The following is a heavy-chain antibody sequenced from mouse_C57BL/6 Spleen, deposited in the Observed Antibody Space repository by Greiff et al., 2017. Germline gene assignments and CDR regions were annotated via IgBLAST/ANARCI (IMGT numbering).Heavy chain of an antibody. CDR1: GFTFSSYA. Sequence: EVMLVESGEGLVKPGGSLKLSCAASGFTFSSYAMSWVRQTPEKRLEWVAYISSGGDYIYYADTVKGRFTISRDNARNTLYLQMSSLKSEDTAMYYCTRDRDPYYSNFPWFAYWGQGTLVTVSA. CDR2: ISSGGDYI. D-gene: IGHD2-5*01. V-gene: IGHV5-9-1*02. J-gene: IGHJ3*01. CDR3: TRDRDPYYSNFPWFAY.